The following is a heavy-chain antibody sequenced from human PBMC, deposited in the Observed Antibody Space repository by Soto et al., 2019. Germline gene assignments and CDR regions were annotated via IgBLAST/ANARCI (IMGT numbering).Heavy chain of an antibody. D-gene: IGHD3-16*02. CDR2: IWYDGSNK. J-gene: IGHJ4*02. CDR3: AREYTFGGVIAVAGFDY. CDR1: GFTFSTYG. V-gene: IGHV3-33*01. Sequence: QVQLVESGGGVVQPGRSLRLSCAASGFTFSTYGMHWVRQAPGKGLEWVAVIWYDGSNKYYADSVKGRFTISRDNSKNALFLQMNNLRAEDTAVYYCAREYTFGGVIAVAGFDYWGQGTLDTVSS.